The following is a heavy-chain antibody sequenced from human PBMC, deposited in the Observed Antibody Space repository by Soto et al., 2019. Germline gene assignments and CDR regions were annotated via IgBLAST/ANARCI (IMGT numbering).Heavy chain of an antibody. CDR3: ARDLPYYDYVWGSYEHAFDI. Sequence: VQLVESGGGLVQPGRSLRLSCAASGFTFSSYAMHWVRQAPGKGLEWVAVISYDGSNKYYADSVKGRFTISRDNSKNTLYLQMNSVRAEDTAVYYCARDLPYYDYVWGSYEHAFDIWGQGTMVTVSS. D-gene: IGHD3-16*01. CDR1: GFTFSSYA. J-gene: IGHJ3*02. V-gene: IGHV3-30-3*01. CDR2: ISYDGSNK.